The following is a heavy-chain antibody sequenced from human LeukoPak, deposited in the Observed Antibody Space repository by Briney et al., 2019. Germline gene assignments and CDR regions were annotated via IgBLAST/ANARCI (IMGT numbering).Heavy chain of an antibody. J-gene: IGHJ6*03. Sequence: SETLSLTCTVSGGSISSYYWSWIRQPPGKGLEWIGYIYYSGSTNYNPSLKSRVTISVDTSKNQFSLKLSSVTAADTAVYYCARGGATIFGVADYYMDVWGKGTTVTVSS. CDR3: ARGGATIFGVADYYMDV. CDR1: GGSISSYY. V-gene: IGHV4-59*01. CDR2: IYYSGST. D-gene: IGHD3-3*01.